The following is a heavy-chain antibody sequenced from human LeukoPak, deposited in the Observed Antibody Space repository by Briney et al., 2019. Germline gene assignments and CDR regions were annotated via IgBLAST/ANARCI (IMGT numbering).Heavy chain of an antibody. D-gene: IGHD6-6*01. CDR2: ISSIGNTI. CDR1: GFTFSDYY. Sequence: GGSLRLSCAASGFTFSDYYMSWIRQAPGKGLEWVSYISSIGNTIYYADSVKGRFTISRDNAKNSLFLQMNSLRAEDTAVYYCARHRGSSSLFDYWGQGTLVTVSS. V-gene: IGHV3-11*04. J-gene: IGHJ4*02. CDR3: ARHRGSSSLFDY.